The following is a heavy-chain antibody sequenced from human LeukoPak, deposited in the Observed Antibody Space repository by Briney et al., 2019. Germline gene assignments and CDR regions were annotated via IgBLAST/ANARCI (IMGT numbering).Heavy chain of an antibody. CDR3: AKGIAAAGNFDY. V-gene: IGHV3-30*18. CDR1: GFTFSSYG. CDR2: ISYDGSNK. Sequence: GGSPRLSCAASGFTFSSYGMHWVRQAPGKGLEWVAVISYDGSNKYYADSVKGRFTISRDNSKNTLYLQMNSLRAEDTAVYYCAKGIAAAGNFDYWGQGTLVTVSS. D-gene: IGHD6-13*01. J-gene: IGHJ4*02.